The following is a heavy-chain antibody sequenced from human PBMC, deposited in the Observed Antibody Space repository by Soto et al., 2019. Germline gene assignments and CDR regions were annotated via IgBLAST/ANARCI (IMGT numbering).Heavy chain of an antibody. V-gene: IGHV3-15*01. J-gene: IGHJ4*02. D-gene: IGHD4-17*01. CDR2: IKNRADGGTK. CDR3: TTDPGDYADF. CDR1: GITFTNAW. Sequence: EVQLVESGGDLVKPGGSLRLSCAASGITFTNAWMSWVRQAPGKGLEWVGRIKNRADGGTKDYAAPVRGRFTISRDDSKNTLFLQMNSLEAEDTAVYYCTTDPGDYADFWGQGTLVTVSS.